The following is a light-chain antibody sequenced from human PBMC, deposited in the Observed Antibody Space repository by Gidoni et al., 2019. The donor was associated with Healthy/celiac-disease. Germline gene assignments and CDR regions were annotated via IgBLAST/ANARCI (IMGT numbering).Light chain of an antibody. Sequence: EIVLTQSPATLSLSPGERATLSCRARQSVSSYLAWYQQKPGQAPGLLIYDAANRATGIPARFSGSGSGTDFTLTISSLEPVDFAVYYCQQRSNWPPSFXXXTRLEIK. J-gene: IGKJ5*01. V-gene: IGKV3-11*01. CDR2: DAA. CDR1: QSVSSY. CDR3: QQRSNWPPS.